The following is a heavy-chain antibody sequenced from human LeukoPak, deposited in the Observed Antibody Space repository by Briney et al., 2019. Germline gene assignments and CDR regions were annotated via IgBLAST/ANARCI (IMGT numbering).Heavy chain of an antibody. Sequence: GGSLRLSCAVSGLTVSNVWMNWVRQAPGKGLEWVGRIKSKKDGGTTEFAAPVRGRFTISRDDSQNTLHLQMNSLTSDDTAVYYCTQGSGFYYDYWGQGTLVTVSS. D-gene: IGHD3-22*01. V-gene: IGHV3-15*07. CDR3: TQGSGFYYDY. CDR1: GLTVSNVW. J-gene: IGHJ4*02. CDR2: IKSKKDGGTT.